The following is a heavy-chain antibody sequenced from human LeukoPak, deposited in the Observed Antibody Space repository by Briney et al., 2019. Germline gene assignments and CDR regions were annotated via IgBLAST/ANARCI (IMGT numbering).Heavy chain of an antibody. V-gene: IGHV3-21*01. CDR1: GFTFSSYS. CDR3: ATSSSGYSSSWYDY. J-gene: IGHJ4*02. Sequence: PGGSLRLSCAASGFTFSSYSMNWVRQAPGKGLEWVSSISGSSSYIYYADSVKGRFTISRDSAKNSLYLQMNSLRAEDTAVYYCATSSSGYSSSWYDYWGQGTLVTVSS. CDR2: ISGSSSYI. D-gene: IGHD6-13*01.